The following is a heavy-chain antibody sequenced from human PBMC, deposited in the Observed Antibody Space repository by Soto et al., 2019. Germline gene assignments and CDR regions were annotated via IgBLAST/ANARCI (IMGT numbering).Heavy chain of an antibody. CDR2: IYYSGST. V-gene: IGHV4-31*03. CDR3: ARDLPRGGNFDY. Sequence: QVQLQESGPGLVKPSQTLSLTCTVSGGSISSGGYYWSWIRQPPGKGLEWIGYIYYSGSTYYNPSLKSRITISVDTSKTLFSLKLGSVTAADPALYYCARDLPRGGNFDYWGQATLVTVSS. D-gene: IGHD3-16*01. CDR1: GGSISSGGYY. J-gene: IGHJ4*02.